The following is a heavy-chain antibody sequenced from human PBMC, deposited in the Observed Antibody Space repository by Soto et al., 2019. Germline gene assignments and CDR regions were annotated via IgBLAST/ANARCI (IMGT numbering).Heavy chain of an antibody. V-gene: IGHV3-30-3*01. Sequence: QVQLVESGGGVVQPGRSLRLSCAASGFTFSSYAMHWVRQAPGKGLEWVAVISYDGSNKYYADSVKGRFTISRDNSKNTLYLQMNRLRAEDTAVYYCAREWAAARLDYWGQGTLVTVSS. D-gene: IGHD6-13*01. CDR1: GFTFSSYA. CDR2: ISYDGSNK. CDR3: AREWAAARLDY. J-gene: IGHJ4*02.